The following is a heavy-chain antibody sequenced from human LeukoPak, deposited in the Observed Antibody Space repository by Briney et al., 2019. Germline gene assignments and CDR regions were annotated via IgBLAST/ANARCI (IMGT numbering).Heavy chain of an antibody. J-gene: IGHJ4*02. CDR1: GGSISSYY. V-gene: IGHV4-4*07. Sequence: PSEILSLTCTVSGGSISSYYWSWIRQPAGKGLEWIGRIYTSGSTNYNPSLKSRVTISVDTSKNQFSLKLSSVTAADTAVYYCARHGGYYGSGSYLFYWGQGTLITVSS. D-gene: IGHD3-10*01. CDR2: IYTSGST. CDR3: ARHGGYYGSGSYLFY.